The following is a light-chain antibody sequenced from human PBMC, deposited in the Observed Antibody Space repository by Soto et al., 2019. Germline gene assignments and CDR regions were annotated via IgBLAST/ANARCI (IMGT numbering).Light chain of an antibody. CDR1: SGRIASNY. CDR2: EDN. Sequence: NFLLTQPHSVSESPGKTVTISCTRSSGRIASNYVQWYQQRPGRSPTTVIYEDNHRPSGVPARFSGSIDSSSNSASLTIAGLKTEDEADYYCQSYDSSNQVFGGGTKLTVL. V-gene: IGLV6-57*01. J-gene: IGLJ2*01. CDR3: QSYDSSNQV.